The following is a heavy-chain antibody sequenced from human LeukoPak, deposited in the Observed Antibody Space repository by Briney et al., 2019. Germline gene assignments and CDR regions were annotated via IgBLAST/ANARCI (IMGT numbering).Heavy chain of an antibody. CDR2: INHSGST. V-gene: IGHV4-34*01. CDR1: GGSFSGYY. CDR3: ARAAGLSLGYCSGGSCYRRECDY. J-gene: IGHJ4*02. Sequence: SETLSLTCAVYGGSFSGYYWSWIRQPPGKGLEWIGEINHSGSTNYNPSLKGRVTISVDTSKNQFSLKLSSVTAADTAVYYCARAAGLSLGYCSGGSCYRRECDYWGQGTLVTVSS. D-gene: IGHD2-15*01.